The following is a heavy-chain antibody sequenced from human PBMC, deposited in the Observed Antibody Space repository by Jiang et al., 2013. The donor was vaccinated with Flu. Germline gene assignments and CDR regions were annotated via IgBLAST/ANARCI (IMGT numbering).Heavy chain of an antibody. V-gene: IGHV4-59*01. D-gene: IGHD4/OR15-4a*01. CDR1: GGSISSYY. CDR3: ARGQVLIDY. J-gene: IGHJ4*02. Sequence: GSGLVKPSETLSLTCTVSGGSISSYYWSWIRQPPGKGLEWIGYIYYSGSTNYNPSLKSRVTISVDTSKNQFSLKLSSVTAADTAVYYCARGQVLIDYWGQGTLVTVSS. CDR2: IYYSGST.